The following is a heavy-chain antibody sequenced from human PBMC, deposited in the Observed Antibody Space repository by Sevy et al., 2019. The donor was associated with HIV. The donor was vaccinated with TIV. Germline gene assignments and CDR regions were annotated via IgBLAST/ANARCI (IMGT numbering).Heavy chain of an antibody. Sequence: GESLRLSCAASGSTFNTHAMHWVRQAPGKGLEWVALISYDGIIKYYADSVKGRLTISRDNSKNTLSLQMNSLRIEDTAVYYCAREGGYTSAWSPGNYWGQGTLVTVSS. CDR3: AREGGYTSAWSPGNY. CDR2: ISYDGIIK. D-gene: IGHD6-19*01. CDR1: GSTFNTHA. V-gene: IGHV3-30*04. J-gene: IGHJ4*02.